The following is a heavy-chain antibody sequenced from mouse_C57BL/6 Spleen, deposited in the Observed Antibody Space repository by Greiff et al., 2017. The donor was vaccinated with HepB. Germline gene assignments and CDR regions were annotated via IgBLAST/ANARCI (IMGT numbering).Heavy chain of an antibody. V-gene: IGHV5-4*01. D-gene: IGHD2-4*01. CDR3: AREKIYYDYERAMDY. J-gene: IGHJ4*01. CDR1: GFTFRSYA. Sequence: DVQLQESGGGLVKPGGSLKLSCAASGFTFRSYAMSWVRQTPEKRLEWVATISDGGSYTYYPDNVKGRFTISRDNAKNNLYLQMSHLKSEDTAMYYCAREKIYYDYERAMDYWGQGTSVTVSS. CDR2: ISDGGSYT.